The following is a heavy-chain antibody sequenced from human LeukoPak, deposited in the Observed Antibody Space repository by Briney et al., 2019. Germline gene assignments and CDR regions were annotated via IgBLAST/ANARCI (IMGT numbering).Heavy chain of an antibody. V-gene: IGHV4-39*07. CDR1: GGSISSSSYY. CDR2: IYYSGST. D-gene: IGHD1-14*01. CDR3: ARVAGPARTLHAFDI. Sequence: SETLSLTCTVSGGSISSSSYYWGWIRQPPGKGLEWIGSIYYSGSTYYNPSLKSRVTISVDTSKNQFSLKLSSVTAADTAVYYCARVAGPARTLHAFDIWGQGTMVTVSS. J-gene: IGHJ3*02.